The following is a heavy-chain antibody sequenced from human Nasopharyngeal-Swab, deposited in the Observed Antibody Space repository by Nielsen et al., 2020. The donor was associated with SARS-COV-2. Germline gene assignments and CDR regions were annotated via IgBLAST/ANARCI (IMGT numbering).Heavy chain of an antibody. V-gene: IGHV4-34*01. D-gene: IGHD5-18*01. J-gene: IGHJ4*02. Sequence: GSLRLSCAVNGGSFNIYYWSWIRQRPGKGLEWIGEVNQSGSTNYNPSLKDRVTISVDRSRSQFSLTLSSLTAADTAVYYCASLHTATAKGVLYWGQGTLVTVSS. CDR3: ASLHTATAKGVLY. CDR1: GGSFNIYY. CDR2: VNQSGST.